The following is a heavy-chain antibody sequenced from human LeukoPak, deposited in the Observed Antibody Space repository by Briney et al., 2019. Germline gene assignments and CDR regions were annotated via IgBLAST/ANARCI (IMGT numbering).Heavy chain of an antibody. D-gene: IGHD4-17*01. CDR3: ARCYDDSGAFDM. CDR2: IYYSGRT. CDR1: GGSVSSGSYY. Sequence: PSETLSLTCTVSGGSVSSGSYYWSWIRQPPGKGLEWIGYIYYSGRTNYIPSLESRVTISVDTSKKQFSLKLTSVAAADTAVYYCARCYDDSGAFDMWGQGTTVTVFS. J-gene: IGHJ3*02. V-gene: IGHV4-61*01.